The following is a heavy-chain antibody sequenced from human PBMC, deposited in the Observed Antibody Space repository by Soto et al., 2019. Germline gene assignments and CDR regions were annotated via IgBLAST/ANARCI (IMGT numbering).Heavy chain of an antibody. Sequence: QVQLVQSGAEVKKPGSSVKVSCKASGGTFSSYAISWVRQAPGQGLEWMGGIIPIFGTANYAQKFQGRVTITADESTSTAYMELRSLRSEDTAVYYCARGQSGYYYDSSGYYYGFDYWGQGTLVTVSS. CDR1: GGTFSSYA. J-gene: IGHJ4*02. V-gene: IGHV1-69*01. D-gene: IGHD3-22*01. CDR2: IIPIFGTA. CDR3: ARGQSGYYYDSSGYYYGFDY.